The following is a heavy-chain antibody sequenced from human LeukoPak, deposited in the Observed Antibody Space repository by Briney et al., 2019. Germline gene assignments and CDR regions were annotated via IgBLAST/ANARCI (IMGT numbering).Heavy chain of an antibody. Sequence: SVKVSCKASGGTFSSYAISWVRQAPGQGLEWMGGIIPIFGTANYAQKFQGRVTITTDESTGTAYMELSSLRSEDTAVYYCASSPAPYGGNSGFDYWGQGTLVTVSS. CDR3: ASSPAPYGGNSGFDY. CDR1: GGTFSSYA. V-gene: IGHV1-69*05. J-gene: IGHJ4*02. CDR2: IIPIFGTA. D-gene: IGHD4-23*01.